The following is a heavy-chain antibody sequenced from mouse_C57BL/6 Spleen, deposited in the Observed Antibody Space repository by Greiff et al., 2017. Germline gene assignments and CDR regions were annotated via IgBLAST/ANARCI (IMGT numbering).Heavy chain of an antibody. J-gene: IGHJ2*01. V-gene: IGHV1-50*01. CDR2: IDPSDSYT. CDR1: GYTFTSYW. Sequence: VQLQQPGAELVKPGASVKLSCKASGYTFTSYWMQWVNQRPGQGLEWIGEIDPSDSYTNYNQKFKGKATLTVDTSSSTAYMQLSSLTSEDSAVYYCARYTSFDYWGQGTTLTVSS. CDR3: ARYTSFDY.